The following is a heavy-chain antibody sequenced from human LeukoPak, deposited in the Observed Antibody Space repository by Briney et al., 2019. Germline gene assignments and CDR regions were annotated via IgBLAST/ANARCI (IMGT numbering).Heavy chain of an antibody. CDR3: AANLKGYCTNGVCGFDY. D-gene: IGHD2-8*01. Sequence: TSVKVSSKASGFTFTSSAMQWVRQARGQRLEWIGWIVVGSGNTNYAQKFHERVTITRDLSTSTAYMELSSLRSEDTAVYYCAANLKGYCTNGVCGFDYWGQGTLVTVSS. CDR2: IVVGSGNT. CDR1: GFTFTSSA. V-gene: IGHV1-58*02. J-gene: IGHJ4*02.